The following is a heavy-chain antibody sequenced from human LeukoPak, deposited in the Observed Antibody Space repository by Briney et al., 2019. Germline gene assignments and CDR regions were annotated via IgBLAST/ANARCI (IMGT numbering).Heavy chain of an antibody. CDR1: GFTFRSYA. V-gene: IGHV3-23*01. J-gene: IGHJ5*02. CDR3: AKEFALSSGSVPYIWFDP. Sequence: PGGSLRLFCAASGFTFRSYAMNWVRQAPGKGLEWVSTITSGGDSTYYADSMKGRFTISRDNSENTLYLQMNSLRAEDTAVYYCAKEFALSSGSVPYIWFDPWGEGTLVTVSS. D-gene: IGHD3-22*01. CDR2: ITSGGDST.